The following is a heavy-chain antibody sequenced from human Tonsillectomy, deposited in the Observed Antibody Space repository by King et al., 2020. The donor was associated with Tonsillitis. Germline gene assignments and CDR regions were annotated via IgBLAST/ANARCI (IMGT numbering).Heavy chain of an antibody. D-gene: IGHD3-3*01. V-gene: IGHV3-30*18. Sequence: VQLVESGGGVVQPGRSLRLSCAASGFTFSHYGIHWVRQAPGKGLEWVAARALDGNNKYYIEAVKVQVTIYRDNDKNTLYREMNSRRVEDTSVYYCAKDKTYYDFWSGYFGGMDVWGQGTTVTVSS. CDR3: AKDKTYYDFWSGYFGGMDV. CDR1: GFTFSHYG. J-gene: IGHJ6*01. CDR2: RALDGNNK.